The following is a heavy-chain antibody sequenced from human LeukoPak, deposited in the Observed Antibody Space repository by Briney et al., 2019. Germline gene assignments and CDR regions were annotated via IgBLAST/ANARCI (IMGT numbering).Heavy chain of an antibody. CDR1: GFTFSSYS. CDR3: AGAATTGSFDY. CDR2: ISSSSSYI. V-gene: IGHV3-21*01. Sequence: GGSLRLSCAASGFTFSSYSMNWVRQAPGKGLEWVSSISSSSSYIYYADSVKGRFTISRDNAKNSLYLQMNSLRAEDTAVYYCAGAATTGSFDYWGQGTLVTVSS. J-gene: IGHJ4*02. D-gene: IGHD1-14*01.